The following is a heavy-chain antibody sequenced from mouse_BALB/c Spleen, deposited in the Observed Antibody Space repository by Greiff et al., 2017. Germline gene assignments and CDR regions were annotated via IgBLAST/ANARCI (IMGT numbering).Heavy chain of an antibody. CDR1: GYTFTSYW. Sequence: QVQLQQPGAELVRPGASVKLSCKASGYTFTSYWINWVKQRPGQGLEWIGNIYPSDSYTNYNQKFKDKATLTVDKSSSTAYMQLSSPTSEDSAVYYCTRSDDGYRFAYWGQGTLVTVSA. D-gene: IGHD2-3*01. CDR2: IYPSDSYT. J-gene: IGHJ3*01. CDR3: TRSDDGYRFAY. V-gene: IGHV1-69*02.